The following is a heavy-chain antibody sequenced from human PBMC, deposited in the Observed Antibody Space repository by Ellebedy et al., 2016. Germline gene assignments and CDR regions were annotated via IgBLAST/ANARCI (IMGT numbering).Heavy chain of an antibody. V-gene: IGHV3-30*03. CDR2: ISYHGNDK. D-gene: IGHD6-19*01. J-gene: IGHJ4*02. CDR1: GFTFTTYG. CDR3: TRDGQWLDLGIFDY. Sequence: GESLKISXAASGFTFTTYGMHWVRQAPGKGLEWVAIISYHGNDKLYADSVKGRFTISRDNSKNTLYLQMNSLRAEDTAVYYCTRDGQWLDLGIFDYWGQGTLVTVSS.